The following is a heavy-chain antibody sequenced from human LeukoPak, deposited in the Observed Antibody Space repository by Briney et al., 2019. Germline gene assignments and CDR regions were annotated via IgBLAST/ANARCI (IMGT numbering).Heavy chain of an antibody. CDR3: AGRPTGYSSGYIH. V-gene: IGHV3-23*01. CDR1: GITFSNYA. J-gene: IGHJ4*02. CDR2: ISGSAHKI. D-gene: IGHD5-18*01. Sequence: GGSLRLSCVASGITFSNYAVSWARQAPEKGLDWVSVISGSAHKIRYADSVKGRFTISRDNSENIVYLQMNNLRVEDTAVYYCAGRPTGYSSGYIHWGQGTLVTVSS.